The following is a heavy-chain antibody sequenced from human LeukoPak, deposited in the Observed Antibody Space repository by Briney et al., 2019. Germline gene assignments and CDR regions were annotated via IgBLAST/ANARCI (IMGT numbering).Heavy chain of an antibody. CDR1: GGSFSGYY. CDR2: INHSGST. J-gene: IGHJ5*02. Sequence: KSSETLSLTCAVYGGSFSGYYWSWIRQPPGKGLEWIGEINHSGSTNYNPSLKSRVTISVDTSKNQFSLKLSSVTAADTAVYYCARVSYYGSGSYGRFWFDPWGQGTLVTVSS. D-gene: IGHD3-10*01. CDR3: ARVSYYGSGSYGRFWFDP. V-gene: IGHV4-34*01.